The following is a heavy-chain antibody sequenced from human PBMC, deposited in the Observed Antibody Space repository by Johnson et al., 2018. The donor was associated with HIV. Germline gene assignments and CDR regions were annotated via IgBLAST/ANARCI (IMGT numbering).Heavy chain of an antibody. Sequence: QLVESGGGVVQPGRSLRLSCAASGFTLSSYGMHWVRQAPGKGLEWVSLISWDGGSTGYADSMKGRFTISRDNAKNSLYLQMNTLRAEDTALYYCARGTHYYDSSGLDAFDIWGQGTMVTVSS. CDR1: GFTLSSYG. CDR2: ISWDGGST. D-gene: IGHD3-22*01. J-gene: IGHJ3*02. CDR3: ARGTHYYDSSGLDAFDI. V-gene: IGHV3-20*04.